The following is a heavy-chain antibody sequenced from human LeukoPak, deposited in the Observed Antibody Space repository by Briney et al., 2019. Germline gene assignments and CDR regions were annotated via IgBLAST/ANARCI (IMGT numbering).Heavy chain of an antibody. Sequence: GTSVKVSCKASGFTFTSSAVQGVRQARGQRLEWIGWIVVCSGNTNYAQKFQERVTITRDMSTSTAYMELSSLRSEDTAVYYYAAEACWDCPFNYWGQGTLVTVSS. J-gene: IGHJ4*02. V-gene: IGHV1-58*01. CDR2: IVVCSGNT. CDR3: AAEACWDCPFNY. CDR1: GFTFTSSA. D-gene: IGHD1-26*01.